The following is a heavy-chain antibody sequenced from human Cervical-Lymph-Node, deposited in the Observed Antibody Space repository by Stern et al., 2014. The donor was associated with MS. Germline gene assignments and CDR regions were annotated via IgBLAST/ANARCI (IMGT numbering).Heavy chain of an antibody. J-gene: IGHJ3*02. V-gene: IGHV2-5*02. CDR1: GFALRNSGVS. CDR2: IYGDDEK. D-gene: IGHD4-17*01. CDR3: THSLHGDYYDAFDT. Sequence: QITLKEPGPTLVKATQPLTLTCTFSGFALRNSGVSVAWIRQPPGKALEWLAVIYGDDEKRYSPSLKSRLSITKDASESQVVLTMTNMDPVDTATYYCTHSLHGDYYDAFDTWGQGTMVTVSS.